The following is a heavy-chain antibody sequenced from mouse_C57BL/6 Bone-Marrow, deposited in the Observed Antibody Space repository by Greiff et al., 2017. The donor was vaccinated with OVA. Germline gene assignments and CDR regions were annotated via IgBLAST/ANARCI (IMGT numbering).Heavy chain of an antibody. D-gene: IGHD2-2*01. CDR1: GYTFTNYW. CDR3: ARRRGLRRGYFDV. CDR2: IYPGGGYT. V-gene: IGHV1-63*01. J-gene: IGHJ1*03. Sequence: QVQLQQSGAELVRPGTSVKMSCKASGYTFTNYWIGWAKQRPGHGLEWIGDIYPGGGYTNYNEKFKGKATLTADKSSSTAYMQFSSLTSEDSAIYYCARRRGLRRGYFDVWGTGTTVTVSS.